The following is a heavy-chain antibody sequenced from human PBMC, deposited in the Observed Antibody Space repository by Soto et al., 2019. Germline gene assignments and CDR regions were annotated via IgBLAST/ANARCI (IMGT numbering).Heavy chain of an antibody. CDR1: GGSFSTSY. Sequence: KSSETLSLTCTISGGSFSTSYWSWIRQAAGKGLEWIGRIHSSGSTNYNSSLKSRVTMSVDTSKNQFSLKLNSVTAADTAVYYCARDSDTAMDKGYYFYGIDVWGQGTTVTVSS. CDR2: IHSSGST. CDR3: ARDSDTAMDKGYYFYGIDV. D-gene: IGHD5-18*01. V-gene: IGHV4-4*07. J-gene: IGHJ6*02.